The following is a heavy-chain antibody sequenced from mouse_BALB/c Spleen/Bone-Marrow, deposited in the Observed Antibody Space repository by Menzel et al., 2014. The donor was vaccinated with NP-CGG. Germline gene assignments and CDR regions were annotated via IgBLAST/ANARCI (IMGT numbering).Heavy chain of an antibody. CDR1: GFNIKDTY. Sequence: VQLQQPGAELVKPGASVKLSCTASGFNIKDTYMHWVKQRPEQGLGWIGRIDPANGNTKYDPKFQGKATITADTSSNTAYLQLSSLTSEDTAVYYCARIHYYGRAWFAYWGQGTLVTVSA. CDR3: ARIHYYGRAWFAY. V-gene: IGHV14-3*02. J-gene: IGHJ3*01. CDR2: IDPANGNT. D-gene: IGHD1-2*01.